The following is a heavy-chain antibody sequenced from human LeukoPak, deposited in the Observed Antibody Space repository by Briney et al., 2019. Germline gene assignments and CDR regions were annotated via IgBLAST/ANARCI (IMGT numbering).Heavy chain of an antibody. Sequence: ASVKVSCKASGYTFTSYYMHWVRQAPGQGLEWMGIINPSGGSTSYAQKFQGRVTMTRDTSTSTAYMELRSLRSDDTAVYYCARGSSSWYKYFQHWGQGTLVTVSS. CDR2: INPSGGST. D-gene: IGHD6-13*01. V-gene: IGHV1-46*01. CDR1: GYTFTSYY. CDR3: ARGSSSWYKYFQH. J-gene: IGHJ1*01.